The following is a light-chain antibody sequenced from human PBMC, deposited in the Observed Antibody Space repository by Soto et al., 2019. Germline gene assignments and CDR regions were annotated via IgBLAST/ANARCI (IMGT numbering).Light chain of an antibody. CDR2: GAS. CDR3: QQYNNWPLT. J-gene: IGKJ4*01. V-gene: IGKV3-15*01. CDR1: QNVNTN. Sequence: VVMTQSPATLSVSPGDRATLSCRASQNVNTNLAWYQQQPGQAPRLLIFGASTWATGIPARFSGSGSGTEFTLTISSLQPEDFAVYYCQQYNNWPLTFGGGTKVDIK.